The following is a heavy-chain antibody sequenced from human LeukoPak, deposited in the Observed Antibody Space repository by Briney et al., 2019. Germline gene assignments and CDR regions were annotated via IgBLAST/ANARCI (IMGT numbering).Heavy chain of an antibody. J-gene: IGHJ3*02. CDR3: ARDLGYCSGGSCYWDAFDI. Sequence: ASVKVSCKASGYTFTSYYMHWVRQAPGLGLEWMGIINPSGGSTSYAQKFQGRVTMTRDTSTSTVYMELSSLRSEDTAVYYCARDLGYCSGGSCYWDAFDIWGQGTMVTVSS. CDR2: INPSGGST. D-gene: IGHD2-15*01. V-gene: IGHV1-46*01. CDR1: GYTFTSYY.